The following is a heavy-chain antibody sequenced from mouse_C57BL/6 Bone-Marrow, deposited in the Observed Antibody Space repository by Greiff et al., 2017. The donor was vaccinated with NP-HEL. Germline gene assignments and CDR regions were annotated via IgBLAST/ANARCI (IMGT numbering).Heavy chain of an antibody. Sequence: QVQLQQSGPELVKPGASVKISCKASGYAFSSSWMNWVKQRPGTGLEWIGRIYPGDGDTNYNGKFKGKATLTADKSSSTAYMQLSSLTSEDSAVYFCARWVFDYWGQGTTLTVSS. CDR2: IYPGDGDT. CDR1: GYAFSSSW. V-gene: IGHV1-82*01. J-gene: IGHJ2*01. CDR3: ARWVFDY.